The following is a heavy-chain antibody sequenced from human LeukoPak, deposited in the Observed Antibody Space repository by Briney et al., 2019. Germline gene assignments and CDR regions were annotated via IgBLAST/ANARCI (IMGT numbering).Heavy chain of an antibody. CDR3: ARHWRTRLDYYGMDV. Sequence: SETLSLTCTVSGGSISSGGYYWSWIRQHPGKGLEWIGYIYYSGSTYYNPSLKSRVTISVDTSKNQFSLKLSSVTAADTAVYYCARHWRTRLDYYGMDVWGQGTTVTVSS. J-gene: IGHJ6*02. CDR2: IYYSGST. D-gene: IGHD3-3*01. V-gene: IGHV4-31*03. CDR1: GGSISSGGYY.